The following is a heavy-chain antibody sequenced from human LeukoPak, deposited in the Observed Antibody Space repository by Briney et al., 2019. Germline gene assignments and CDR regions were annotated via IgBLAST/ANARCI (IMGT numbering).Heavy chain of an antibody. CDR3: AKDPRNDFGY. Sequence: GRSLRLSCAASGFTFSSYAMHWVRQAPGKGLEWVAVISYDGSNKYYADSVKGRFTISRDNSKNTLYLQMNSLRAEDTAVYYCAKDPRNDFGYWGQGTLATVSS. D-gene: IGHD1-1*01. CDR2: ISYDGSNK. CDR1: GFTFSSYA. J-gene: IGHJ4*02. V-gene: IGHV3-30-3*01.